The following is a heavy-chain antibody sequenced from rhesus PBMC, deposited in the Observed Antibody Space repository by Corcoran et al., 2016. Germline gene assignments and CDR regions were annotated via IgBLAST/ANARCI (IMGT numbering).Heavy chain of an antibody. CDR1: GGSISSHY. Sequence: QVQLQESGPGLVKPSETLSPTCAVPGGSISSHYWSWIRQPPGKRLGWIGYIYGTSGGPYYHPTLELRVTISTDPSKNQFSLRLSSVTAADTAVYYCARDRDAMQNWGQGVLVTVSS. J-gene: IGHJ4*01. CDR3: ARDRDAMQN. V-gene: IGHV4-165*01. CDR2: IYGTSGGP. D-gene: IGHD3-9*01.